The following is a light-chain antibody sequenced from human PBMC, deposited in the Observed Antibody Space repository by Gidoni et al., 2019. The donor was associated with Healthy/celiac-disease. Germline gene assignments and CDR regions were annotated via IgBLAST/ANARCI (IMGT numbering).Light chain of an antibody. V-gene: IGLV2-14*01. CDR3: SSYTSSSTYV. CDR1: SSDVGGYNY. J-gene: IGLJ1*01. Sequence: SALTQPASVSGSPGQSITISFTGTSSDVGGYNYVAWYQQHPVKAPKLMIYDVSKRPSGVSNRFSGSKSGNTASLTISGLHAEDESDYYCSSYTSSSTYVFGTGTKVTVL. CDR2: DVS.